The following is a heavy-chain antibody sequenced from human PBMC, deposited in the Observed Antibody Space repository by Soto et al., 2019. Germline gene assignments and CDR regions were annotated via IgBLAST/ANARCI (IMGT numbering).Heavy chain of an antibody. J-gene: IGHJ5*02. CDR1: GGSLSGYY. CDR2: INHSGST. V-gene: IGHV4-34*01. Sequence: TLSLTCAVYGGSLSGYYWSWIRQSPGKGLEWIGEINHSGSTNYNPSLKSLVTISVDTSKNQFSLKLSSVTAADTAVYYCARSNWFDPWGQGTLVTV. CDR3: ARSNWFDP.